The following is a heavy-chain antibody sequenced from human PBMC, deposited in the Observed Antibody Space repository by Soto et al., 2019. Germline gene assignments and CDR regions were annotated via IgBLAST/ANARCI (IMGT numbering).Heavy chain of an antibody. J-gene: IGHJ5*02. D-gene: IGHD1-7*01. Sequence: VASVKVSCKASGYTFTGYYMHWVRQAPGQGLEWMGWINPNSGGTNYAQKFQGWVTMTRDTSISTAYMELSRLRSDDTAVYYCARAGTTSVHKALNWFDPWGQGTLVTVSS. CDR3: ARAGTTSVHKALNWFDP. CDR2: INPNSGGT. V-gene: IGHV1-2*04. CDR1: GYTFTGYY.